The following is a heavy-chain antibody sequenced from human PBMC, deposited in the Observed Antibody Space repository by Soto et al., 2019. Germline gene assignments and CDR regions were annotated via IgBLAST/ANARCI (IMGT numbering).Heavy chain of an antibody. CDR3: ARVRGNAAAGPFSGMDV. Sequence: ASVKVSCKASGYTFTVCYMHWVRQAPGQGLEWMGWINPNSGGTNYAQKFQGWVTMTRDTSISTAYMDLSRLRSDDTAVYYCARVRGNAAAGPFSGMDVWGQGTRVTVSS. CDR2: INPNSGGT. D-gene: IGHD6-13*01. CDR1: GYTFTVCY. J-gene: IGHJ6*02. V-gene: IGHV1-2*04.